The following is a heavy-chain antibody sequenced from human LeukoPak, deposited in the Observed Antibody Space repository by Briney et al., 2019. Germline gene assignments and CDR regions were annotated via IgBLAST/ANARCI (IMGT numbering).Heavy chain of an antibody. Sequence: GESLKISCKGSGYSFTSYWIGWVRQRPGKGLEWMGIIYPGDSDTRYSPSFQGQVTISADKSISTAYLQWSSLKASDTAMYYCARSRDGYNYPYYFDYWGQGTLVTVSS. D-gene: IGHD5-24*01. V-gene: IGHV5-51*01. CDR3: ARSRDGYNYPYYFDY. CDR2: IYPGDSDT. CDR1: GYSFTSYW. J-gene: IGHJ4*02.